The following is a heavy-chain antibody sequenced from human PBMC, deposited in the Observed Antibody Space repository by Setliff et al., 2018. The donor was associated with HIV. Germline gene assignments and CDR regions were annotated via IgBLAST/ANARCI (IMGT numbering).Heavy chain of an antibody. D-gene: IGHD2-21*02. Sequence: SETLSLTCAAYGGSLSGYYWSWIRQHPGKGLEWIGYIYYSGSTYYNPSLKSRVTISVDTSKNHFSLKLSSVTAADTAVYYCARPTSYCGGDCPWDAFHIWGQGTMVTVSS. J-gene: IGHJ3*02. CDR1: GGSLSGYY. CDR2: IYYSGST. CDR3: ARPTSYCGGDCPWDAFHI. V-gene: IGHV4-34*01.